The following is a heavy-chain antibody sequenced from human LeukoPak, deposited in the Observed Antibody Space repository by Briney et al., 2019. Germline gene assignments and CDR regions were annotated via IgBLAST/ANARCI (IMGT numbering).Heavy chain of an antibody. CDR3: ARAIVARKKYCTNGVCYMGFDY. Sequence: GASVKVSCKASGYTFTSYDINWVRQATGQGLEWMGWINPNSGNTGYAQKFQGRVTMTRNTSISTAYMELSSPRSEDTAVYYCARAIVARKKYCTNGVCYMGFDYWGQGTLVTVSS. J-gene: IGHJ4*02. V-gene: IGHV1-8*01. D-gene: IGHD2-8*01. CDR1: GYTFTSYD. CDR2: INPNSGNT.